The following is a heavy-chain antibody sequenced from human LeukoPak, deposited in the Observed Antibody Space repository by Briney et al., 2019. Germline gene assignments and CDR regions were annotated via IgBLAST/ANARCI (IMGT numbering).Heavy chain of an antibody. CDR1: GFTLSSYA. CDR2: LSGSGGST. CDR3: AKYLYYSYCSGGSCYPRTDY. D-gene: IGHD2-15*01. Sequence: GGSLRLSCAASGFTLSSYAMSWVPQAPGKGLEWVSALSGSGGSTYYADSVKGRFTISRDNSKNTLYLQMNSLRAEDTAVYYCAKYLYYSYCSGGSCYPRTDYWGQGTLVTVSS. J-gene: IGHJ4*02. V-gene: IGHV3-23*01.